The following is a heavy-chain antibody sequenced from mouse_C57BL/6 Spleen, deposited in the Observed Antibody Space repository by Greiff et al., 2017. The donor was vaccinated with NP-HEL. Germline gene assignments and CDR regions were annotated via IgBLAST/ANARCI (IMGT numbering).Heavy chain of an antibody. D-gene: IGHD1-2*01. CDR3: VYYGLGEDYAMDY. CDR2: IYPGSGNT. CDR1: GYTFTDYY. J-gene: IGHJ4*01. V-gene: IGHV1-76*01. Sequence: QVQLQQSGAELVRPGASVKLSCKASGYTFTDYYINWVKQRPGQGLEWIARIYPGSGNTYYNEKFKGKATLTAEKSSSTAYMQLSSLTFEDSAVYFCVYYGLGEDYAMDYWGQGTSVTVSS.